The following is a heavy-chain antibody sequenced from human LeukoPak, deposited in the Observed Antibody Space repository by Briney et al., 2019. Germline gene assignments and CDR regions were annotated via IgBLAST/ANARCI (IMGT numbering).Heavy chain of an antibody. D-gene: IGHD1-26*01. CDR1: GFTFSSYA. CDR3: AKSADSEGYYFDY. CDR2: ISYDGSNK. V-gene: IGHV3-30-3*02. J-gene: IGHJ4*02. Sequence: PGRSLRLSCAASGFTFSSYAMHWVRQAPGKGLEWVAVISYDGSNKYYADSVKGRFTISRDNSKNTLYLQMNSLRAEDTAVYYCAKSADSEGYYFDYWGQGTLVTVSS.